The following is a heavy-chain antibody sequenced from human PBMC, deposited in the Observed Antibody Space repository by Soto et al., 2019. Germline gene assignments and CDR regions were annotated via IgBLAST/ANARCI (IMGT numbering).Heavy chain of an antibody. CDR2: IYDSGST. V-gene: IGHV4-59*11. D-gene: IGHD3-9*01. J-gene: IGHJ4*02. CDR3: PRSSIFPVDYFDF. Sequence: SETLSLTCIVSGDSLKNHYWAWIQHSPGKGLELIGNIYDSGSTNYTHALKSRVSMSVDTSKSLFSLRMNSVTAVDTAVYYCPRSSIFPVDYFDFWGQGTVL. CDR1: GDSLKNHY.